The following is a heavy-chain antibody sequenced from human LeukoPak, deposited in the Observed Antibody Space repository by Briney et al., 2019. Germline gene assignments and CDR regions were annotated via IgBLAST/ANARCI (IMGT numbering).Heavy chain of an antibody. J-gene: IGHJ4*02. CDR1: GGSISGYY. CDR2: IYNSGSL. D-gene: IGHD3-22*01. CDR3: ASWRGSGYRKPFDY. V-gene: IGHV4-59*01. Sequence: PSETLSLTCTVSGGSISGYYWSWIRQAPGKGLEWIGYIYNSGSLNYNPSLKSRVTIAVDTSENQFSLKLTSVTAADTAVYYCASWRGSGYRKPFDYWGQGTLVTVSS.